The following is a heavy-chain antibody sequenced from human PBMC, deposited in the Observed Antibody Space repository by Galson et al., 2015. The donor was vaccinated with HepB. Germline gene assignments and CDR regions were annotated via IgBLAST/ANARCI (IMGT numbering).Heavy chain of an antibody. CDR2: IKPDGSEK. Sequence: SLRLSCAVSGFTFRNYWMSWVRQAPGKGLEWVANIKPDGSEKNYVDSVKGRFTISRDNAKNSVFLQMNSLRAEDTAVYYCARGHIGLDVWGQGTTVTVSSGSASAGAFDIWGQGTMVTVSS. CDR3: ARGHIGLDVWGQGTTVTVSSGSASAGAFDI. J-gene: IGHJ3*02. CDR1: GFTFRNYW. V-gene: IGHV3-7*03. D-gene: IGHD3-16*01.